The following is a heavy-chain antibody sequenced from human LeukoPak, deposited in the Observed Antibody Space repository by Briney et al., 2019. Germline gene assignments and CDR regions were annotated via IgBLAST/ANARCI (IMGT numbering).Heavy chain of an antibody. J-gene: IGHJ4*02. V-gene: IGHV3-30-3*01. CDR2: ISYDGSNK. CDR3: ARDLYRGYSYGYYFDY. Sequence: GGSLRLSCAASGFTFSRYTMHWARQAPGKGLEWVAVISYDGSNKYYVDSVKGRFTISRDNSKNTLYLQMNSLRAEDTAVYYCARDLYRGYSYGYYFDYWGQGTLVTVSS. D-gene: IGHD5-18*01. CDR1: GFTFSRYT.